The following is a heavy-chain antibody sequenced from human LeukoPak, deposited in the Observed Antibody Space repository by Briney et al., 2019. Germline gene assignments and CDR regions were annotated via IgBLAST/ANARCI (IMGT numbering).Heavy chain of an antibody. D-gene: IGHD3-22*01. Sequence: GGSLRLSCATSGFTFSNAWMNWVRQAPGKGLEWVGRIRSNSDGGTIDYAAPVKGRFTLSRDDSKTTLYLQMNSLQTEDAAVYYCATDFYDSTWGQGTLVTVSS. J-gene: IGHJ5*02. CDR1: GFTFSNAW. CDR3: ATDFYDST. CDR2: IRSNSDGGTI. V-gene: IGHV3-15*07.